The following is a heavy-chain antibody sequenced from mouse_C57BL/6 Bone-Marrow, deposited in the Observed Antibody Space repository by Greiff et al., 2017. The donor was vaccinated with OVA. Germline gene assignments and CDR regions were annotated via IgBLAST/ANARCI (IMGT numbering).Heavy chain of an antibody. CDR2: ISYDGSN. Sequence: VQLKESGPGLVKPSQSLSLTCSVTGYSITSGYYWNWIRQFPGNNLEWMGYISYDGSNNYNPSLKNRITITRDTSKNQFFLKFNSVTTEDTATYYCARDIAYYYGSSYWYFDVWGTGTTVTVSS. CDR1: GYSITSGYY. V-gene: IGHV3-6*01. J-gene: IGHJ1*03. CDR3: ARDIAYYYGSSYWYFDV. D-gene: IGHD1-1*01.